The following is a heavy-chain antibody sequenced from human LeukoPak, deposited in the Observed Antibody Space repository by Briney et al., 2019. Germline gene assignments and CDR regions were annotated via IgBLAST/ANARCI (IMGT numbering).Heavy chain of an antibody. J-gene: IGHJ4*02. CDR1: GGSFSDYK. CDR3: ARGCPGY. CDR2: IDHSGSA. Sequence: SETLSLTCAVYGGSFSDYKWTWIRQTPGKGLEWIGQIDHSGSAKYNPSLKSRVTMSIDTSKGQFSLELTSVTAADTAVYYCARGCPGYWGQGTLVTVSS. V-gene: IGHV4-34*01.